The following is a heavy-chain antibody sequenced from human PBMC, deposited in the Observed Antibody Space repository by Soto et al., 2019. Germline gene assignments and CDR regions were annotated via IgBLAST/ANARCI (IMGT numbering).Heavy chain of an antibody. CDR1: GGSIISGGYY. J-gene: IGHJ3*02. CDR2: IYYSGST. Sequence: SETLSLTCTVSGGSIISGGYYFICIRQHPGNGLEWIGYIYYSGSTYYNPSLKSRVTISVDTSKNQFSLKLSSVTAADTAVYYCARDPIITMMPFDIWGQGTMVAVSS. D-gene: IGHD3-22*01. V-gene: IGHV4-31*03. CDR3: ARDPIITMMPFDI.